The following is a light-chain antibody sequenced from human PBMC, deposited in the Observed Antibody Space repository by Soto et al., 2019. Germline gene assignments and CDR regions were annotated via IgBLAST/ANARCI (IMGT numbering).Light chain of an antibody. CDR3: QHYGNPRVT. V-gene: IGKV3D-11*03. CDR1: QGVRKD. Sequence: EIVMTQSPATLSVSAGDRATISCRASQGVRKDLTWYHHKPGKAPNLLIYDTSSMATGIPSRFSGSGSGTDFTLTISRLEPEDFAVYYCQHYGNPRVTFGHGTKVDIK. CDR2: DTS. J-gene: IGKJ1*01.